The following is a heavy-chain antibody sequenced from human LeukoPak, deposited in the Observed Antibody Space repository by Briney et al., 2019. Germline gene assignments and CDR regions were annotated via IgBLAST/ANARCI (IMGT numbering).Heavy chain of an antibody. CDR3: ARGVFLRSWFDP. Sequence: SETQSLTCAVYGGSVSGYYWSWIRQPPGKGLEWIGEINHSGSTNYNPSLKSRVTISVDTSKNQFSLKLSSVTAADTAVYYCARGVFLRSWFDPWGQGTLVTVSS. CDR1: GGSVSGYY. CDR2: INHSGST. V-gene: IGHV4-34*01. D-gene: IGHD2/OR15-2a*01. J-gene: IGHJ5*02.